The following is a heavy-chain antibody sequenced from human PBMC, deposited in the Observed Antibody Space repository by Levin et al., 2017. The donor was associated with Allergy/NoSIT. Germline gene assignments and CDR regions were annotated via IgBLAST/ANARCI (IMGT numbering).Heavy chain of an antibody. CDR2: TYPRDSDT. CDR1: GYIFTNYW. CDR3: ARLNQSDTLLGGMDV. V-gene: IGHV5-51*01. J-gene: IGHJ6*02. Sequence: PGESLKISCKGSGYIFTNYWIVWVRQMPGKGLEWMGITYPRDSDTRYSPSFQGQVTISADQSINTAFLQWSSLKASDTATYYCARLNQSDTLLGGMDVWGQGTTVTVSS.